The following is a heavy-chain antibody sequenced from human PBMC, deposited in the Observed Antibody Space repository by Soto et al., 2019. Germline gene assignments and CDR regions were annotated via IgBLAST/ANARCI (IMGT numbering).Heavy chain of an antibody. CDR1: GYTFTGYY. CDR2: INPNSGGT. J-gene: IGHJ6*02. Sequence: ASVKVSCKASGYTFTGYYMHWVRQAPGQGLEWMGWINPNSGGTNYAQKFQGWVTMTRDTSISKAYMELSRLRSDDTAVYYCARDDVAAAGTGYYGMDVWGQGTTVTVSS. V-gene: IGHV1-2*04. CDR3: ARDDVAAAGTGYYGMDV. D-gene: IGHD6-13*01.